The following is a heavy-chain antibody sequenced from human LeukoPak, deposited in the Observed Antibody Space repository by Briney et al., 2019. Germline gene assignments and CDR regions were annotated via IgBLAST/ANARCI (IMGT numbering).Heavy chain of an antibody. CDR2: MNPNSGNT. V-gene: IGHV1-8*01. Sequence: ASVKVSCKASGYTFTSYDINWVRQATGQGLEWMGWMNPNSGNTGYAQKFQGRVTMTRNTSISTAYMELSSLRSEDTAVYYCSRGYCGGDCHPLYYYYYMDVWGKGTTVTVSS. J-gene: IGHJ6*03. CDR1: GYTFTSYD. CDR3: SRGYCGGDCHPLYYYYYMDV. D-gene: IGHD2-21*02.